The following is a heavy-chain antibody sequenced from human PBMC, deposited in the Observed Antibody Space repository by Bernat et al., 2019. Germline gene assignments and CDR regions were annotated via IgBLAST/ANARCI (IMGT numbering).Heavy chain of an antibody. J-gene: IGHJ4*02. CDR3: ARYGYDLYFDD. Sequence: QVQLVQSGAEVKKPGSSVKVPCKASGGTFSSYTISWVRQAPGQGLEWMGRIIPIIDIANYAQKFQGRVTITADKSTSTAYMELSSLRSEDTAVYYCARYGYDLYFDDWGQGTLVTVSS. CDR2: IIPIIDIA. CDR1: GGTFSSYT. D-gene: IGHD5-12*01. V-gene: IGHV1-69*02.